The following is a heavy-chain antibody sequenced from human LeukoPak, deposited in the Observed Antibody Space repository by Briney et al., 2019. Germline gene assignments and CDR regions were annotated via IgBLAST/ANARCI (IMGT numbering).Heavy chain of an antibody. D-gene: IGHD3-22*01. CDR2: ISSSGSTI. J-gene: IGHJ6*02. V-gene: IGHV3-48*03. CDR1: GFTFSSYE. Sequence: GGSLRLSCAASGFTFSSYEMNWVRQAPGKGPEWVSYISSSGSTIYYADSVKGRFTISRDNAKNSLYLQMNSLRAEDTAVYYCARDRYYYDSSGYQDYYYYGMDVWGQGTTVTVSS. CDR3: ARDRYYYDSSGYQDYYYYGMDV.